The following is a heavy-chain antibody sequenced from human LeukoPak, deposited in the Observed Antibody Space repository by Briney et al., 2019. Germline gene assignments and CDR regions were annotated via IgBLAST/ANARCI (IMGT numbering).Heavy chain of an antibody. J-gene: IGHJ4*02. V-gene: IGHV1-2*02. CDR2: INPNSGGT. Sequence: EASVKVSCKASGYTFTGYYLYWVRQAPGQGLEWMGWINPNSGGTNFAQKFHGRVTMTRDTSISTAYMELSRLRSDDTAVYYCAKSPGVLWFGRTPNFDYWGQGTLVTVSS. CDR1: GYTFTGYY. D-gene: IGHD3-10*01. CDR3: AKSPGVLWFGRTPNFDY.